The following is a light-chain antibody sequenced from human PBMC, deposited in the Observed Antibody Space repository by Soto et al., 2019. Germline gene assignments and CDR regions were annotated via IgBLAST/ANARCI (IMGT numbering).Light chain of an antibody. J-gene: IGKJ4*01. CDR1: EDINRY. CDR3: QQYGNVPLT. V-gene: IGKV1-33*01. Sequence: DIQMTQSPSSLSASVGDRVTITCQASEDINRYLNWYQQKPGKAPRLLIYDISNLEVGVPSRFSGSGSGTDFTFTITSLQPEDVATYFCQQYGNVPLTFGGRTKVDIK. CDR2: DIS.